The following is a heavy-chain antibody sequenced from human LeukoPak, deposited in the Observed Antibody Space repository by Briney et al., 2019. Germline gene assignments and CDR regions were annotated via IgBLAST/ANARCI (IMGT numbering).Heavy chain of an antibody. D-gene: IGHD3-10*01. Sequence: SVKVSCKASGDTFKSYGIGWVRQAPGQGLEWMGRIIPIVDETDYTQKFQGRVTFTADKSTSTAYMELSGLTSEDTAVYYCAAALYIGQLLSAFDFWGQGTPVIVSS. V-gene: IGHV1-69*04. J-gene: IGHJ4*02. CDR2: IIPIVDET. CDR3: AAALYIGQLLSAFDF. CDR1: GDTFKSYG.